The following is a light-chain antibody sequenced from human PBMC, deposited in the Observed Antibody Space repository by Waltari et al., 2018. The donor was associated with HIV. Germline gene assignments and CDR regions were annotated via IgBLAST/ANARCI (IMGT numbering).Light chain of an antibody. J-gene: IGLJ2*01. CDR2: QNK. CDR3: QSYDTSLSAWV. Sequence: QSVLTQPPSISGAPGQRITVSCSGTSSNIGAGYDVHWYQQLPGPAPKLLLSQNKNRPSGVPDRFSASKSDASASLAITGLQAADEGDYFCQSYDTSLSAWVFGGGTRLTVL. V-gene: IGLV1-40*03. CDR1: SSNIGAGYD.